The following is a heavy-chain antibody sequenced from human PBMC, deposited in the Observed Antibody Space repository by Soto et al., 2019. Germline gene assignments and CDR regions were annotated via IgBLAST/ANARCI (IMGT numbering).Heavy chain of an antibody. CDR2: IYYSGIT. J-gene: IGHJ4*02. CDR3: ASRQQYSSNFDY. V-gene: IGHV4-28*01. CDR1: GYSISSSNW. Sequence: SETLSLTCAVSGYSISSSNWWGWIRQPPGKGLEWIGYIYYSGITNYNPSLNSRVTISLDTSKNQFSLKLTSVTAADTAVYYCASRQQYSSNFDYWGRGTLVTVSS. D-gene: IGHD6-13*01.